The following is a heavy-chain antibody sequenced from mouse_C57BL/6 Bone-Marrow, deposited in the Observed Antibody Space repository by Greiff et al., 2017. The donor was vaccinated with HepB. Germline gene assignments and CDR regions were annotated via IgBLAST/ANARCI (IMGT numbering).Heavy chain of an antibody. Sequence: QQSGAELVRPGASVKLSCTASGFNIKDYSMHWVKQRPEQGLEWIGRIDPEDGDTEYAPKFQGKATMTADTSSNTAYLQLSSLTSEDTAVYYCTRLLYPLFDCWGQGTTLTVSS. V-gene: IGHV14-1*01. CDR1: GFNIKDYS. CDR2: IDPEDGDT. D-gene: IGHD2-12*01. J-gene: IGHJ2*01. CDR3: TRLLYPLFDC.